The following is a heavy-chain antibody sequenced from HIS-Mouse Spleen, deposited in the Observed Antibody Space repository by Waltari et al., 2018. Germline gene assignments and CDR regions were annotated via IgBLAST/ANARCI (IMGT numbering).Heavy chain of an antibody. D-gene: IGHD6-19*01. CDR3: ARIAEGYTSGWYAFDY. V-gene: IGHV2-70*15. J-gene: IGHJ4*02. CDR1: GFSLSTSGMC. CDR2: IDWDDDK. Sequence: QVTLRESGPALVKPTQTLTLTCPFSGFSLSTSGMCVSWIRQPPGKALEWLARIDWDDDKYYSTSLKTRLTISKDTSKNQVVLTMTNMDPVDTATYYCARIAEGYTSGWYAFDYWGQGTLVTVSS.